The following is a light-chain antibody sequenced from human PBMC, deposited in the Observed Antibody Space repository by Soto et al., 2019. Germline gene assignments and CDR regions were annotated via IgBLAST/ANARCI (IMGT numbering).Light chain of an antibody. CDR1: QSVSSY. J-gene: IGKJ4*01. V-gene: IGKV3-11*01. CDR3: QQRFT. CDR2: DAS. Sequence: EIVLTQSPATLSLSPGERATLSCRASQSVSSYLAWYQQKPGQAPRLLIYDASNRATGIPGRFSGSGSGTDFTLTISSLEAEDFAVYYCQQRFTFGGWTKVEIK.